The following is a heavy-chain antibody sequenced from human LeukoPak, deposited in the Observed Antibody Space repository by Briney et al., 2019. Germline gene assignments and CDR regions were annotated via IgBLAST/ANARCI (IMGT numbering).Heavy chain of an antibody. Sequence: SETLSLTCTVSGGSISSYYWSRIRQPPGKGLEWIGYIYYSGSTNYNPSLKSRVTISVDTSKNQFSLKLSSVTAADTAVYYCARLGSSWELDYWGQGTLVTVSS. V-gene: IGHV4-59*08. J-gene: IGHJ4*02. CDR2: IYYSGST. CDR3: ARLGSSWELDY. CDR1: GGSISSYY. D-gene: IGHD6-13*01.